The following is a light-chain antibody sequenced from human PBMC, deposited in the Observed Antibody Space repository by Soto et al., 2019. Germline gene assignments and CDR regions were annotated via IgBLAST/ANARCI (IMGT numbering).Light chain of an antibody. CDR2: GAS. J-gene: IGKJ1*01. CDR3: QHYGSSPET. CDR1: QSVDNSN. V-gene: IGKV3-20*01. Sequence: EIVLTQSPGTLSLSPGERATLSCRASQSVDNSNLAWYQQKPGQAPRLLIYGASSRATGIPDRFSGSGSGTDFTLTISRLEPEDFAVYYCQHYGSSPETFGQGTKVDIK.